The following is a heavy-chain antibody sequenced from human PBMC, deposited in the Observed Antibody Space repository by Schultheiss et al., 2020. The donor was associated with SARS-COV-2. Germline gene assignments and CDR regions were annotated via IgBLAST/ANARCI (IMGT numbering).Heavy chain of an antibody. J-gene: IGHJ6*02. D-gene: IGHD6-13*01. CDR3: AKEGTAPGIGWFYYYGMDV. CDR1: GGSISSGGYS. V-gene: IGHV4-30-2*01. Sequence: SETLSLTCAVSGGSISSGGYSWSWIRQPPGKGLEWIGYIYHSGSTYYNPSLKSRVTISVDRSKNQFSLKLSSVTAADTAVYYCAKEGTAPGIGWFYYYGMDVWGQGTTVTVSS. CDR2: IYHSGST.